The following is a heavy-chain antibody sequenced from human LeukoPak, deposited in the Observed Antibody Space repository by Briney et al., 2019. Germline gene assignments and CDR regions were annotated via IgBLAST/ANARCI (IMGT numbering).Heavy chain of an antibody. Sequence: ASVKVSCKASGYTFTDYNLHWVRQAPGEGVEWMGWINPKSGGTKFAQKHQGGVTMTADTSIDTTYLELSNLKSDDTAIYYCARSSSGWPLYFDCWGQGTLVTVSS. V-gene: IGHV1-2*02. CDR1: GYTFTDYN. J-gene: IGHJ4*02. CDR3: ARSSSGWPLYFDC. CDR2: INPKSGGT. D-gene: IGHD6-19*01.